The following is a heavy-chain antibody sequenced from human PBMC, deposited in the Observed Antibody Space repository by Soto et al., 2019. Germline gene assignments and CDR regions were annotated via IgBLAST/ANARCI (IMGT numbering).Heavy chain of an antibody. CDR3: ARAPDLNDSSNYSPSDY. J-gene: IGHJ4*02. D-gene: IGHD4-4*01. CDR1: GYTFTSYG. V-gene: IGHV1-18*01. Sequence: EASVNVSCKASGYTFTSYGISWVRQAPGQGLEWMGWISAYNGNTNYAQKLQGSVTMTTDTPTSTAYMELRSLRSDDTAVYYCARAPDLNDSSNYSPSDYWGQGTLVTVSS. CDR2: ISAYNGNT.